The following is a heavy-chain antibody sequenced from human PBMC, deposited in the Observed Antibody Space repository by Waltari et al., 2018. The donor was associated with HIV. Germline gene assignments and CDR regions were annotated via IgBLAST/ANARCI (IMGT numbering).Heavy chain of an antibody. J-gene: IGHJ4*02. CDR3: ARDNYDSSGYPDY. CDR1: GYSISSGYY. CDR2: IYHSGST. D-gene: IGHD3-22*01. V-gene: IGHV4-38-2*02. Sequence: VQLQESGPGLVKPSETLSLTCTVSGYSISSGYYWGWIRQPPGKGLEWIGSIYHSGSTYYNPSLKSRVTISVDTSKNQFSLKLSSVTAADTAVYYCARDNYDSSGYPDYWGQGTLVTVSS.